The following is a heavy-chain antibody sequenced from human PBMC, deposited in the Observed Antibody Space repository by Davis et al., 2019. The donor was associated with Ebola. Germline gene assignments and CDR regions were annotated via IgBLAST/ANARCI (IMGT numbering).Heavy chain of an antibody. V-gene: IGHV3-15*06. J-gene: IGHJ4*02. D-gene: IGHD6-25*01. CDR1: GFTFRSAW. CDR2: IKSRSDGGTT. CDR3: TRGSGMYD. Sequence: GGSLRLSCAASGFTFRSAWITWVRRAPGKGLEWVGRIKSRSDGGTTHYGVRVKGRFTISRDDSKNTVYLEMNSLKTEDTALYYCTRGSGMYDWGRGTLVTVST.